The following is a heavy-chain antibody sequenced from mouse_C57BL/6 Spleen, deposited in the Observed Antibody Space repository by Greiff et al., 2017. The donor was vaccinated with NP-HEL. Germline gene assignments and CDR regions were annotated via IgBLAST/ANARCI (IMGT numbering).Heavy chain of an antibody. J-gene: IGHJ4*01. D-gene: IGHD2-1*01. Sequence: EVQLVESVAELVRPGASVKLSCTASGFNIKNTYMHWVKQRPEQGLEWIGRIDPANGNTKYASKFQGKGPITADTSSNTAYLQLSSLTSEDTAIYYCARGHYGNLYAMDYWGQGTSVTVSS. V-gene: IGHV14-3*01. CDR3: ARGHYGNLYAMDY. CDR2: IDPANGNT. CDR1: GFNIKNTY.